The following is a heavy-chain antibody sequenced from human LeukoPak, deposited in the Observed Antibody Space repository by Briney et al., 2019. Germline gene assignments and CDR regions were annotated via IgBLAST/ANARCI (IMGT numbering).Heavy chain of an antibody. CDR3: AKASVVRGVSTHFDY. CDR1: GFTFSSYA. V-gene: IGHV3-23*01. D-gene: IGHD3-10*01. J-gene: IGHJ4*02. Sequence: GGSLRLSCAASGFTFSSYAMSWVRQAPGKGLEWVSAISGSGGSTYYGDSVKGRFTISRDNSKNTLYLQMNSLRAEDTAVYYCAKASVVRGVSTHFDYWGQGTLVTVSS. CDR2: ISGSGGST.